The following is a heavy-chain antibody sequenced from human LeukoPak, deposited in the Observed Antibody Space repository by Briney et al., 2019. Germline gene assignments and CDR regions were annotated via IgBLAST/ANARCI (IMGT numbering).Heavy chain of an antibody. CDR2: ITTYNGNT. V-gene: IGHV1-18*01. CDR1: GYTFTSHD. CDR3: ARVMGTGLTISDY. J-gene: IGHJ4*02. D-gene: IGHD3-3*01. Sequence: ASVKVSCKASGYTFTSHDISWVRQAPGQGIEWMGWITTYNGNTNYAQKLQGRVTMTTDTSTSTAYMELRSLRSDDTAVYYCARVMGTGLTISDYWGQGTLVTVSS.